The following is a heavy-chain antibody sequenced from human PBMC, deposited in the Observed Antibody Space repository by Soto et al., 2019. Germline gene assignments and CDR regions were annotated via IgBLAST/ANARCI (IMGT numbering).Heavy chain of an antibody. Sequence: SETLSLTCTVSGGSISSYYWSWIRQPPGKGLEWIGYIYYSGSTNYNPSLKSRVTISVDTSKNQFSLKLSSVTAAGTAVYYCARVTIFGVVPYYFDYWGQGTLVTVSS. J-gene: IGHJ4*02. CDR3: ARVTIFGVVPYYFDY. V-gene: IGHV4-59*01. CDR2: IYYSGST. CDR1: GGSISSYY. D-gene: IGHD3-3*01.